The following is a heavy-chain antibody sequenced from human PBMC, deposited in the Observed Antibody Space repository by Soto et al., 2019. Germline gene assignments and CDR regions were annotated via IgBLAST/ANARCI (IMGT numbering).Heavy chain of an antibody. J-gene: IGHJ6*02. CDR3: AREGVPPYYYYGMDV. CDR1: GYTFTRSG. CDR2: ISTYNGDT. Sequence: QVQLVQSGAEVKKPGASVKVSCKASGYTFTRSGISWVRQAPGQGLEWMGWISTYNGDTNYAQTFQGRVTMTTDTPTSTVHMEVRSLRSDDTAVYYCAREGVPPYYYYGMDVWGQGTPVTVSS. V-gene: IGHV1-18*01.